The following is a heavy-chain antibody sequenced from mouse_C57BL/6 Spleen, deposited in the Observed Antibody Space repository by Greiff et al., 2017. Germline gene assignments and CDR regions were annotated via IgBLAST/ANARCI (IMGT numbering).Heavy chain of an antibody. D-gene: IGHD1-1*01. CDR3: ARDYYLHYFDY. Sequence: EVKLQESGPELVKPGASVKISCKASGYSFTGYYMNWVKQSPEKSLEWIGEINPSTGGTTYNQKFTAKATLTVDKSSSTAYMQLKSLTSEDSAVYYCARDYYLHYFDYWGQGTTLTVSS. CDR1: GYSFTGYY. V-gene: IGHV1-42*01. CDR2: INPSTGGT. J-gene: IGHJ2*01.